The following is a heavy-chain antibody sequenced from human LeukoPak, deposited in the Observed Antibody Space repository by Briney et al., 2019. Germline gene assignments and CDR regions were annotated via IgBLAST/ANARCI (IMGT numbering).Heavy chain of an antibody. CDR3: ASRGYSSSWFKRYFDY. D-gene: IGHD6-13*01. CDR1: GGSISSSSYY. CDR2: IYYSGST. J-gene: IGHJ4*02. Sequence: SETLSLTCTVSGGSISSSSYYWGWIRQPPGQGLEWIGSIYYSGSTYYNPSLKSRVTISVDTSKNQFSLKLSSVTAADTAVYYCASRGYSSSWFKRYFDYWGQGTLVTVSS. V-gene: IGHV4-39*01.